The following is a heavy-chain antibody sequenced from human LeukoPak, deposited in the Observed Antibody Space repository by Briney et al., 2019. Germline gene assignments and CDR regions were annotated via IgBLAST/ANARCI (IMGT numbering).Heavy chain of an antibody. J-gene: IGHJ4*02. Sequence: ASVKVSCKASGYTFTSYGISWVRQAPGQGLEWMGWISAYNGNTNYAQKLQGRVTMTTDTSTSTAYMELRSLRSDDTAVYYCARDHREQWLVLGFDYWGQGTLVTVSS. D-gene: IGHD6-19*01. CDR3: ARDHREQWLVLGFDY. CDR2: ISAYNGNT. V-gene: IGHV1-18*01. CDR1: GYTFTSYG.